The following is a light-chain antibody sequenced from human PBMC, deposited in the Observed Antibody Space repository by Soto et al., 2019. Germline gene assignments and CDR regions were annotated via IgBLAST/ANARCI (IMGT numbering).Light chain of an antibody. V-gene: IGKV3-11*01. Sequence: EIVLTQSPATLSLSPGERATLSCRAGQSVSTYLAWYRQKPGQAPRLLIYDASNRATGIPARFSGSGSGTDFTLTISSLEPEDFALYYCQQRSNWPPEVTFGQGTRLEI. CDR3: QQRSNWPPEVT. J-gene: IGKJ5*01. CDR1: QSVSTY. CDR2: DAS.